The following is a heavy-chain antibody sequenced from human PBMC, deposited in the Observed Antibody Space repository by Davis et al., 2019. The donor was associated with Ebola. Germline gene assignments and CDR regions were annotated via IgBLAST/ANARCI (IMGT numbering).Heavy chain of an antibody. CDR3: AKDLRQQLVSGPGH. Sequence: GESLKISCAASGFTFSSYGMHWVRQTPGKGLEWVAVIWYDGSNKYYADSVKGRFTISRDNSKNTLYLQMNSLRAEDTAVYYCAKDLRQQLVSGPGHWGQGTLVTVSS. CDR1: GFTFSSYG. CDR2: IWYDGSNK. V-gene: IGHV3-30*02. J-gene: IGHJ4*02. D-gene: IGHD6-6*01.